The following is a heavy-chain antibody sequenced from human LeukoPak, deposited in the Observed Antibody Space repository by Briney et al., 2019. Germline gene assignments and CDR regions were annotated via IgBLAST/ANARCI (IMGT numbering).Heavy chain of an antibody. Sequence: ASVKVSCKASGYTFTDYYIHWVRQAPGQGLEWMGWIYPNSGDTKYAQNFQGWVTMTRDTSISTANMELSRLRSDDTAVFYCAIGMIRGGWSNYWGQGTLVTVSS. D-gene: IGHD3-10*01. CDR3: AIGMIRGGWSNY. CDR1: GYTFTDYY. V-gene: IGHV1-2*04. CDR2: IYPNSGDT. J-gene: IGHJ4*02.